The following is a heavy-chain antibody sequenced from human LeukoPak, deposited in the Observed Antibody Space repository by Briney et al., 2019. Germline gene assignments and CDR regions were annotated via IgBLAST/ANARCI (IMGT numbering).Heavy chain of an antibody. CDR1: GVTFSSDE. D-gene: IGHD3-10*01. J-gene: IGHJ4*02. V-gene: IGHV3-48*03. CDR3: ARGSGPPGLTSFDY. CDR2: ISSSGSTI. Sequence: GGSLRLSCAASGVTFSSDEMNWVRQAPGKGVEWDSYISSSGSTIYYADSVKGRLTITRENAKNSLYLQMNSLTAEDTAVYYCARGSGPPGLTSFDYWRQGTLLTVSS.